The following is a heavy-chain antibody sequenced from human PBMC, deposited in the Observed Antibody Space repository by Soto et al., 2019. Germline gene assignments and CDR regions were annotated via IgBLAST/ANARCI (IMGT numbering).Heavy chain of an antibody. J-gene: IGHJ6*02. CDR2: IYYSWST. CDR1: GGSISSSSYY. CDR3: AREIPPWLQWSYYYGMDV. V-gene: IGHV4-39*02. D-gene: IGHD4-4*01. Sequence: QLQLQESGPGLVKPSETLSLTCTVSGGSISSSSYYWGWIRQPPGKGLEWLGNIYYSWSTYYNPSIKSRVTISEDTSKNQFSLKLSSVTAADTAVYYCAREIPPWLQWSYYYGMDVWGQGTTVTVSS.